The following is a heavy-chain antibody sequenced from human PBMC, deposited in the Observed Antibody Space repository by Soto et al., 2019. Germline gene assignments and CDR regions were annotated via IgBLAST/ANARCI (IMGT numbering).Heavy chain of an antibody. CDR3: AFNSGSGSYYFDY. CDR1: GFTFSSYA. Sequence: EVQLLESGGGLVQPGGSLRLSCAASGFTFSSYAMCWVRQAPGKGLECVSAISGGGETTYYADSVKGRFTISRDNSKNTLYLQMSSLRAEDTAVYYCAFNSGSGSYYFDYWGQGTLVTVSS. V-gene: IGHV3-23*01. CDR2: ISGGGETT. J-gene: IGHJ4*02. D-gene: IGHD3-10*01.